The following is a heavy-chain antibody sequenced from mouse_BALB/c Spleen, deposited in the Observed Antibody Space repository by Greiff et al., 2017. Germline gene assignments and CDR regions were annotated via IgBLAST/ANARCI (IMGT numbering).Heavy chain of an antibody. CDR2: IYPGDGDT. J-gene: IGHJ3*01. Sequence: QVQLQQSGAELARPGASVKLSCKASGYTFTSYWMQWVKQRPGQGLEWIGAIYPGDGDTRYNQKFKDKATLTADKSSSTAYMQLSSLTSEDSAVYYCARSDGYDWFAYWGQGTLVTVSA. CDR1: GYTFTSYW. D-gene: IGHD2-2*01. V-gene: IGHV1-87*01. CDR3: ARSDGYDWFAY.